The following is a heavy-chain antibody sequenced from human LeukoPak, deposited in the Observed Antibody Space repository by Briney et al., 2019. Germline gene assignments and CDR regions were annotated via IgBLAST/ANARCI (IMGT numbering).Heavy chain of an antibody. Sequence: GGSLRLSCAASGFTLDDYGMSWVRHAPGKGLEWGSGINWNGGSTGYADSVKGRFTISRDNAKNSLYLQMNSLRAEDTALYYCARERASGSYLWFDPWGQGTLVTVSS. CDR1: GFTLDDYG. V-gene: IGHV3-20*04. J-gene: IGHJ5*02. CDR2: INWNGGST. D-gene: IGHD1-26*01. CDR3: ARERASGSYLWFDP.